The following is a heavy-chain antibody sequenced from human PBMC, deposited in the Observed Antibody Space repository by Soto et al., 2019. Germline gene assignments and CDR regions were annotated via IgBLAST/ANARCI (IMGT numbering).Heavy chain of an antibody. V-gene: IGHV3-23*01. CDR1: GFTFSRYA. CDR2: ISGSGGNI. D-gene: IGHD1-1*01. CDR3: ATHDIRGTTGTT. Sequence: EVQVLESGGGLVQPGGSLRLSCVASGFTFSRYAMGCVRQAPGKGLEWVSVISGSGGNIHYVDSVKGRFTISRDNSKNTLYLQMRSVSVDDTAVYICATHDIRGTTGTTWCQGTLVTVSS. J-gene: IGHJ4*02.